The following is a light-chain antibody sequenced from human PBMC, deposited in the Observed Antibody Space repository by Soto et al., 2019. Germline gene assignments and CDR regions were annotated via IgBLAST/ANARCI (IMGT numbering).Light chain of an antibody. CDR3: QQYKDWPPLT. Sequence: EIVMTQSPVTLSVSPGERVTLSCRASQNVNINLAWYQQRPGQAPRVLIYGASNRGAGIPDRFSGSGSGTDFTLTINSLEPDDFALYYCQQYKDWPPLTFGGGTRVEIK. V-gene: IGKV3D-15*01. CDR2: GAS. J-gene: IGKJ4*01. CDR1: QNVNIN.